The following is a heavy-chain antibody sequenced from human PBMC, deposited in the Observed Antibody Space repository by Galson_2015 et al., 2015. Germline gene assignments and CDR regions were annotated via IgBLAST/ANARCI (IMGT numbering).Heavy chain of an antibody. V-gene: IGHV3-30*18. CDR3: AKGAYYDFWSGYYPYYYYYDMDV. D-gene: IGHD3-3*01. Sequence: SLRLSCAASGFTFSSYGMHWVRQAPGKGLEWVAVISYDGSNKYYADSVKGRFTISRDNSKNTLYLQMNSLRAEDTAVYYCAKGAYYDFWSGYYPYYYYYDMDVWGQGTTVTVSS. J-gene: IGHJ6*02. CDR1: GFTFSSYG. CDR2: ISYDGSNK.